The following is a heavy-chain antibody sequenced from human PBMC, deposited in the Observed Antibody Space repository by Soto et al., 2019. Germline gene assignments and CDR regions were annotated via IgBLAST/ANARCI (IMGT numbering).Heavy chain of an antibody. CDR1: GFTFGSCV. J-gene: IGHJ6*02. CDR2: ISGSGRYT. D-gene: IGHD6-13*01. V-gene: IGHV3-23*04. Sequence: DVQLVESGGDLVQPGGSLRLSCAASGFTFGSCVMSWVRQAPGKGLEWLSLISGSGRYTDYADSVKGRFTISRDNSKNTLYLQMNSLRVEDTAVYYCAKDPPSERMQPDYGMDVWGQGTTVTVSS. CDR3: AKDPPSERMQPDYGMDV.